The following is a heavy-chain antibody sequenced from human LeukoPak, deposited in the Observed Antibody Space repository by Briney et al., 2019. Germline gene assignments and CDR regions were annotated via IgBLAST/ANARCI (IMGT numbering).Heavy chain of an antibody. Sequence: GGSLRLSCAASGFTFTDAWMSWVRQAPGKGLEWVGRIKTKNNGGETTDYAAPLKGRFIISRDDSKNTLYVEINNLKTEDTAVYYCTTSTIGYTYAAFWGQGTLVTVSS. CDR2: IKTKNNGGETT. CDR3: TTSTIGYTYAAF. D-gene: IGHD3-16*01. J-gene: IGHJ4*02. V-gene: IGHV3-15*01. CDR1: GFTFTDAW.